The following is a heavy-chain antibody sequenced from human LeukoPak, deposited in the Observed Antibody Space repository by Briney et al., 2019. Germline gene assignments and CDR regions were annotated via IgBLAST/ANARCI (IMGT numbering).Heavy chain of an antibody. CDR1: GYSFTNYY. CDR3: SREDY. J-gene: IGHJ4*02. CDR2: INPSTGAT. V-gene: IGHV1-46*01. Sequence: RGASVKVSCKASGYSFTNYYLHWVRQAPGQGLEWMGLINPSTGATILAEEFRDRVTLTRDTSTTSVYMDLSTLRSDDTAVYYCSREDYWGQGTLVTVSS.